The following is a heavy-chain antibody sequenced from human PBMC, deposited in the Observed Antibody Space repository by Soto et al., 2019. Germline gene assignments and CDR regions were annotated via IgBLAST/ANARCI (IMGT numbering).Heavy chain of an antibody. D-gene: IGHD5-18*01. V-gene: IGHV3-30*18. J-gene: IGHJ4*02. Sequence: PGGSLRLSCAASVIHWVRQAPGKGLEWLAVIASDSSYKNCTGSVKGRFTISRDNSKSTLYLEMSSLRAEDTAVYYCAKEYTAHRHFDYWGLGTLVTVSS. CDR3: AKEYTAHRHFDY. CDR1: V. CDR2: IASDSSYK.